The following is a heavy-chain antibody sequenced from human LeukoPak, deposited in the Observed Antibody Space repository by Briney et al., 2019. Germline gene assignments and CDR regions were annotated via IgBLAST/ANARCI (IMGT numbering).Heavy chain of an antibody. D-gene: IGHD2-2*01. V-gene: IGHV4-4*07. CDR2: IYTSGST. CDR3: ARDSPPPHCSSTSCYPVDYYYYYMDV. Sequence: PSETLSLTCIVSGGSISSYYWSWIRQPAGKGLEWIGRIYTSGSTNYNPSLKSRVTMSVDTSKNQFSLKLSSVTAADTAVYYCARDSPPPHCSSTSCYPVDYYYYYMDVWGKGTTVTVSS. J-gene: IGHJ6*03. CDR1: GGSISSYY.